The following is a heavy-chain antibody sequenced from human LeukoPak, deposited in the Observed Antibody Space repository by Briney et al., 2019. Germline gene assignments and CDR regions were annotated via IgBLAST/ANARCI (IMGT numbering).Heavy chain of an antibody. CDR1: GYTFTGYY. Sequence: ASVKVPCKASGYTFTGYYMHWVRQAPGQGLEWMGWNNPNSGGTNYAQKFQGRVTMTRDTSISTAYMELSRLRSDDTAVYYCAAWGGRALNWFDPWGQGTLVTVSS. CDR3: AAWGGRALNWFDP. J-gene: IGHJ5*02. CDR2: NNPNSGGT. D-gene: IGHD3-16*01. V-gene: IGHV1-2*02.